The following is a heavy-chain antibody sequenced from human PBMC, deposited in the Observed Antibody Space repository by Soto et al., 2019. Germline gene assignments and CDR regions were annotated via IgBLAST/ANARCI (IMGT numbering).Heavy chain of an antibody. D-gene: IGHD2-2*01. V-gene: IGHV4-30-2*01. J-gene: IGHJ5*02. CDR3: ARVPDR. CDR2: IYHSGSP. Sequence: QLQLQESGSGLVKPSQTLSLTCAVSGGSISSGGYSWSWIRQPPGKGLEWIGYIYHSGSPYYIPSLKSRVATSVDRSKTQLSLKLSSVTAADTAGYYCARVPDRWGQGTLVTVSS. CDR1: GGSISSGGYS.